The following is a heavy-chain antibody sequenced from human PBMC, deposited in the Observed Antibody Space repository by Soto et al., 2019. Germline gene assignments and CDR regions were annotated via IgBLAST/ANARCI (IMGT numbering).Heavy chain of an antibody. Sequence: GGSLRLSCAASGFTFSSYGMHWVRQAPGKGLEWVAVISYDGSNKYYADSVKGRFTISRDNSKNTLYLQMNSLRAEDTAVYYCAKDVPDSPNKYYYYGMDVWGQGTTVTVSS. CDR1: GFTFSSYG. V-gene: IGHV3-30*18. D-gene: IGHD2-21*01. CDR3: AKDVPDSPNKYYYYGMDV. CDR2: ISYDGSNK. J-gene: IGHJ6*02.